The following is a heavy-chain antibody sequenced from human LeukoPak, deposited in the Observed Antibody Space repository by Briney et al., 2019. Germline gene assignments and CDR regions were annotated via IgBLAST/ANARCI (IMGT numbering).Heavy chain of an antibody. CDR3: AKGGLSRAGLDF. CDR2: IWYDGSNK. Sequence: GRSLRLSCAASGFTFSSYGMHWVRQAPGKGLEWVAVIWYDGSNKYYADSVKGRFTISRDNSKNTLYLQMNSLRAEDTAVYYCAKGGLSRAGLDFWGQGTLVTVSS. J-gene: IGHJ4*02. CDR1: GFTFSSYG. V-gene: IGHV3-33*06. D-gene: IGHD5/OR15-5a*01.